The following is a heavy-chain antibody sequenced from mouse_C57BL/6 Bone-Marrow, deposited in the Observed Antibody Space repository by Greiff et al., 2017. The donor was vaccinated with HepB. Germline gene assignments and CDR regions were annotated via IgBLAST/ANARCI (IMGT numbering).Heavy chain of an antibody. CDR1: GFNIKNTY. J-gene: IGHJ1*03. D-gene: IGHD1-1*01. CDR3: AIPYGSSYWYFDV. Sequence: EVMLVESVAELVRPGASVKLSCTASGFNIKNTYMHWVKQRPEQGLEWIGRIDPANGNTKYAPKFQGKATITADTSSNTAYLQLSSLTSEDTAIYYCAIPYGSSYWYFDVWGTGTTVTVSS. CDR2: IDPANGNT. V-gene: IGHV14-3*01.